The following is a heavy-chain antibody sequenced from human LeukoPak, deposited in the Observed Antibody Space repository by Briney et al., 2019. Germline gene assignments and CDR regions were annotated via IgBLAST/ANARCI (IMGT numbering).Heavy chain of an antibody. J-gene: IGHJ3*02. D-gene: IGHD5-24*01. V-gene: IGHV4-38-2*01. CDR1: GYSISSGYY. Sequence: SETLSLTCAVSGYSISSGYYWCWLRQPPGKGQWMVGSIYSGGSTYYNPSLKSRVTISVDTSKNQFSLKLSSVTAADTAVYYCARLPAMATPFSFPFDIWGQGTMVTVSS. CDR2: IYSGGST. CDR3: ARLPAMATPFSFPFDI.